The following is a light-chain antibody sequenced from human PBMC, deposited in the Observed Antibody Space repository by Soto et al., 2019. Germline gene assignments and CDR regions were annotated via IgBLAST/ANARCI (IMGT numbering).Light chain of an antibody. J-gene: IGKJ3*01. CDR2: GAS. CDR1: QSVSSN. Sequence: LTQSPGTLSLSPGERATLSCRASQSVSSNLAWYQQRPGQPPRILIYGASTRATGIPARFSGRGSGTECTLTISRLQSEDFEVYYCQQYNNWAFTFGPGTKVDIK. V-gene: IGKV3-15*01. CDR3: QQYNNWAFT.